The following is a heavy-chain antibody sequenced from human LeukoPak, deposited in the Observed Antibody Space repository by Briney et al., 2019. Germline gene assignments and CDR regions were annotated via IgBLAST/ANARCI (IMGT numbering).Heavy chain of an antibody. CDR1: GGSISSSNW. V-gene: IGHV4-4*02. CDR2: IHQSGST. CDR3: ARREYYDSTGYFDY. J-gene: IGHJ4*02. D-gene: IGHD3-22*01. Sequence: SETLSLTCAVSGGSISSSNWWSWVRQPPGEGLEWIGEIHQSGSTNYNPSLKSRVTISLDKSKNQFSLKLSSVTAADTAIYYCARREYYDSTGYFDYWGQGTLVTVSS.